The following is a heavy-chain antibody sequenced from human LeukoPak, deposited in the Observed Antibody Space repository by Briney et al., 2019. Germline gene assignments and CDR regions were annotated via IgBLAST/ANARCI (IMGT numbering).Heavy chain of an antibody. V-gene: IGHV4-59*01. D-gene: IGHD4-11*01. Sequence: PSETLSLTCTVSGGSISSYYWSWIRQPPGKGLEWIGYIYYSGSTNYNPSLKSRVTISVETSKNQFSLKLSSVTAADTAVYYCARELDDYSNYDRWFDPWGQGTLVTVSS. CDR2: IYYSGST. J-gene: IGHJ5*02. CDR3: ARELDDYSNYDRWFDP. CDR1: GGSISSYY.